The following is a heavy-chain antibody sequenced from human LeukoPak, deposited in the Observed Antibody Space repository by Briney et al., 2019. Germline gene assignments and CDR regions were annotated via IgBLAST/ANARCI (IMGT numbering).Heavy chain of an antibody. J-gene: IGHJ4*02. CDR1: GDTLTELS. D-gene: IGHD3-22*01. CDR2: FDPEHGEM. CDR3: RAATRYLDYYYDY. Sequence: ASVKVSCKVSGDTLTELSTHWVRQAPGKGLEWMGGFDPEHGEMIYAQKLQGRVTMTEDRSTDTAYMELSSLRIEDTAIYYCRAATRYLDYYYDYWGQGTLVTVSS. V-gene: IGHV1-24*01.